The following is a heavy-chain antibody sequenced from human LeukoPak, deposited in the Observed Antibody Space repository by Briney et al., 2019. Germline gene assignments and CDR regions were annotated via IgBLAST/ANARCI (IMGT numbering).Heavy chain of an antibody. Sequence: ASVKVSCKTYGYTFTSHGISWVRQAPGQGLEWMGWISAFNGETHYAQNLQGRVTMTTDTSTSTAYMELTRLRSDDTAVYYCARDPSNTSGRYTYFDYWGQGTLVTVSS. J-gene: IGHJ4*02. V-gene: IGHV1-18*01. CDR3: ARDPSNTSGRYTYFDY. CDR2: ISAFNGET. D-gene: IGHD3-16*02. CDR1: GYTFTSHG.